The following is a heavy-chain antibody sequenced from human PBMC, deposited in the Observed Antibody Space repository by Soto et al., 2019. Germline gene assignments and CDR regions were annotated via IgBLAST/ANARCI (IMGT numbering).Heavy chain of an antibody. D-gene: IGHD6-19*01. Sequence: GGSLRLSCAASGFTFSSYAMSWVRQAPGKGLEWVLTIIGSGGSTYYAGSVKGRFTISRDNSKNTLYLQMNSLRAEDTAVYYCAKVGSVGSGWSNGWGQGTLVTVSS. J-gene: IGHJ4*02. CDR2: IIGSGGST. CDR1: GFTFSSYA. V-gene: IGHV3-23*01. CDR3: AKVGSVGSGWSNG.